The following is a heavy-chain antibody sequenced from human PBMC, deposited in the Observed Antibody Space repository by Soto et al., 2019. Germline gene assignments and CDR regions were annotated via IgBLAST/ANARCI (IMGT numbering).Heavy chain of an antibody. D-gene: IGHD5-12*01. CDR2: IFSSGST. V-gene: IGHV4-4*07. Sequence: SETLSLTFTVSGGSINTFYWSWVRQPAGKGLEWIGRIFSSGSTSFNPSLESRVAMSVDTSKNHFSLNLSSVTAADMAVYYCAREGSYSAYNFAHGIQLWSFDFWGQGALVTVSS. CDR1: GGSINTFY. CDR3: AREGSYSAYNFAHGIQLWSFDF. J-gene: IGHJ4*02.